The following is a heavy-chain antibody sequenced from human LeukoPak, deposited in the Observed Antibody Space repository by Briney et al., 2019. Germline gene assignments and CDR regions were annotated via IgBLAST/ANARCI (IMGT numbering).Heavy chain of an antibody. CDR1: GFTFSSYG. D-gene: IGHD3-3*01. J-gene: IGHJ4*02. CDR2: IRYDGSNK. V-gene: IGHV3-30*02. CDR3: AKGGAARSGYYPFDY. Sequence: PGGSLRLSCAASGFTFSSYGMHWVRQAPGKGLEWVAFIRYDGSNKYYADSVKGRFTISRDNSKNTLYLQMNSLRAEDTAVYYCAKGGAARSGYYPFDYWGQGTLVTVSS.